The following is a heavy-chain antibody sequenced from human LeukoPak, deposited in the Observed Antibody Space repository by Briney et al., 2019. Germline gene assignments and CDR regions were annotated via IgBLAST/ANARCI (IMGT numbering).Heavy chain of an antibody. CDR3: ARGDFWSGPYSDY. D-gene: IGHD3-3*01. J-gene: IGHJ4*02. CDR2: INHSGST. CDR1: GGSFSGYY. Sequence: SETLSLTCAVYGGSFSGYYWSWIRQPPGKGLEWIGEINHSGSTNYNPSLKSRVTISVDTSKNQFSLKLSSVTAADTAVYYCARGDFWSGPYSDYWGQGTLVTVSS. V-gene: IGHV4-34*01.